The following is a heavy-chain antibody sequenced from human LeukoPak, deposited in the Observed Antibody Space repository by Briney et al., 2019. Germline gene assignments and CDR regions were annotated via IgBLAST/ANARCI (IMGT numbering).Heavy chain of an antibody. CDR3: ASLDSVTASYFDY. J-gene: IGHJ4*02. CDR2: ISSSGSTI. Sequence: QPGGSLRLSCAASGFTFSSYEMNWVRQAPGKGLEWVSYISSSGSTIYYADSVKGRFTIPRDNAKNSLYLQMNSLRAEDTAVYYCASLDSVTASYFDYWGQGTLVTVSS. V-gene: IGHV3-48*03. D-gene: IGHD2-21*02. CDR1: GFTFSSYE.